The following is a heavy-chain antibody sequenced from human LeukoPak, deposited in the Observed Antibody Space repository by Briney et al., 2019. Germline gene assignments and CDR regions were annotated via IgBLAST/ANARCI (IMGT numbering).Heavy chain of an antibody. CDR2: IYYSGST. Sequence: SETLSLTCTVSGGSISSSSYYWGWIRQPPGKGLEWIGSIYYSGSTYYNPSLKSRVTISVDTSKNQFSLKLSSVTAADTAVYYCARGGWAVRAYYFDYWGQGTLVTVSS. V-gene: IGHV4-39*07. J-gene: IGHJ4*02. CDR1: GGSISSSSYY. D-gene: IGHD3-10*01. CDR3: ARGGWAVRAYYFDY.